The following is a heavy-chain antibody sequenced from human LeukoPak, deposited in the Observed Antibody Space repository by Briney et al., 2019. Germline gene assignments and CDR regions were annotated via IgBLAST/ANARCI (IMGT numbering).Heavy chain of an antibody. CDR3: ARDRGYSGWYESLFDD. CDR2: IYTSGST. D-gene: IGHD6-19*01. V-gene: IGHV4-61*02. Sequence: PSQTLSLTRTVSGGSISSGSYYWSWIRQPAGKGLEWIGRIYTSGSTNYNPSLKSRVTISVDTSKNQFSLKLSSVTAADTAVYYCARDRGYSGWYESLFDDWGQGTLVTVSS. CDR1: GGSISSGSYY. J-gene: IGHJ4*02.